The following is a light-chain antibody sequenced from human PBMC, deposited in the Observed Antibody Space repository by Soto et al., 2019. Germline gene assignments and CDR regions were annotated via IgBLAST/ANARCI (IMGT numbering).Light chain of an antibody. Sequence: QPVLTQSPSASASQGASVKFTCTLSSGHSSYAIAWHQQQPEKGPRYLMKLNSDGSHSKGDGIPDRFSGSSSGAERYLTISSLQSEDEADYYCQTWGSGIRVVFGGGTKLTVL. CDR1: SGHSSYA. J-gene: IGLJ2*01. CDR2: LNSDGSH. CDR3: QTWGSGIRVV. V-gene: IGLV4-69*01.